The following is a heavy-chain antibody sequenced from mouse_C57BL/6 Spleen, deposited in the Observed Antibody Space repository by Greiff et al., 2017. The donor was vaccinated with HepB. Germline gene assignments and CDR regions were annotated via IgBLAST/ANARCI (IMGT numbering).Heavy chain of an antibody. CDR1: GFTFSDYG. D-gene: IGHD1-1*01. CDR3: ATYYYGPGYFDV. Sequence: EVHLVESGGGLVKPGGSLKLSCAASGFTFSDYGMHWVRQAPEKGLEWVAYISSGSSTIYYADTVKGRFTISRDNAKNTLFLQMTSLRSEDTAMYYCATYYYGPGYFDVWGTGTTVTVSS. V-gene: IGHV5-17*01. J-gene: IGHJ1*03. CDR2: ISSGSSTI.